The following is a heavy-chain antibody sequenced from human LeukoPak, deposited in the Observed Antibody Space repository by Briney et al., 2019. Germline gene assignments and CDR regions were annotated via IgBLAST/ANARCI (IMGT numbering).Heavy chain of an antibody. V-gene: IGHV5-10-1*01. CDR2: IDPSDSYT. Sequence: RGESLKISCKGSRYSFTSYWISWVRQMPGKGLEWMGRIDPSDSYTNYSPSFQGHVTISADKSISTAYLQWSSLKASDTAMYYCASDRGQQLEPYYFDYWGQGTLVTVSS. J-gene: IGHJ4*02. CDR3: ASDRGQQLEPYYFDY. D-gene: IGHD6-13*01. CDR1: RYSFTSYW.